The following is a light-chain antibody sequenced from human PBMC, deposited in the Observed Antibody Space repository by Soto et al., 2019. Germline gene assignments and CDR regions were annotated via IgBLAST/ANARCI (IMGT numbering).Light chain of an antibody. CDR1: SSDIGAYDH. J-gene: IGLJ1*01. V-gene: IGLV2-14*01. CDR2: SVS. Sequence: QAPLTQPASVSWSPGQSITISCSGTSSDIGAYDHVAWFQQFPGKTPKLVIYSVSNRPSGVSYRFSGSKSGNTASLTISGLQADDEADYYCISYTVSRSYVFGPGTKVTVL. CDR3: ISYTVSRSYV.